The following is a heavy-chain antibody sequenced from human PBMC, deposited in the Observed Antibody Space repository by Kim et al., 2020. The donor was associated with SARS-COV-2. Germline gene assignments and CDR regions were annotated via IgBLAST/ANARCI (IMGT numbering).Heavy chain of an antibody. CDR2: IRSKAYGGTT. CDR1: GFTFGDYA. Sequence: GGSLRLSCTASGFTFGDYAMSWFRQAPGKGLEWVGFIRSKAYGGTTEYAASVKGRFTISRDDSKSIAYLQMNSLKTEDTAVYYCTRAGGGGWYADTPFGHWFDPWGQGTLVTVSS. J-gene: IGHJ5*02. CDR3: TRAGGGGWYADTPFGHWFDP. V-gene: IGHV3-49*03. D-gene: IGHD6-19*01.